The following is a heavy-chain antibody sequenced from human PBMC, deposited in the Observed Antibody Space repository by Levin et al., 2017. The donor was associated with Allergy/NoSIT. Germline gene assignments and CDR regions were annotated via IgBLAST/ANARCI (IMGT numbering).Heavy chain of an antibody. D-gene: IGHD3-3*01. CDR1: GFTFSSYS. CDR2: MSSDGSNE. Sequence: GGSLRLSCAASGFTFSSYSMHWVRQAPGKGLEWVAVMSSDGSNELYADSVKGRFTISRDNSKNTLYLQMNSLRAEDTAVYYCARGVTIFGVVDYYYYYMDVWGKGTTVTVSS. V-gene: IGHV3-30-3*01. J-gene: IGHJ6*03. CDR3: ARGVTIFGVVDYYYYYMDV.